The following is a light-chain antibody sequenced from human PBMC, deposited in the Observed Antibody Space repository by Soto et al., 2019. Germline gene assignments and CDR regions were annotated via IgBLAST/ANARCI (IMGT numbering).Light chain of an antibody. J-gene: IGKJ2*01. Sequence: TVLTQSPATLSLSPGERATLSCKASQSIGNSLGWFQQKPGQAPRLLIYDASNRATGIPARFSGSGSGTDFTLTISSLEPEDFAVYYCQQRSNWYTFGQGTKLEIK. CDR1: QSIGNS. V-gene: IGKV3-11*01. CDR3: QQRSNWYT. CDR2: DAS.